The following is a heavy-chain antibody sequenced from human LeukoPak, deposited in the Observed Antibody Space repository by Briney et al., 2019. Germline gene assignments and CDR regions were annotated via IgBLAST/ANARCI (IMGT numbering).Heavy chain of an antibody. CDR1: GYTFTTYD. D-gene: IGHD6-13*01. Sequence: ASVKVSCKASGYTFTTYDINWVRQATGHGLEWMGWMNPDSGNTGYAQKFQGKITMTRNTSISTAYMELSSLRSEDTAVYYCARSSSRQQQSIDYWGQGTLVTVSS. J-gene: IGHJ4*02. CDR3: ARSSSRQQQSIDY. CDR2: MNPDSGNT. V-gene: IGHV1-8*01.